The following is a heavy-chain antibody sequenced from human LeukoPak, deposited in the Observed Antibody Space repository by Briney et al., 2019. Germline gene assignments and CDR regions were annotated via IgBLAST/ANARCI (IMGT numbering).Heavy chain of an antibody. CDR1: GGSISRYS. V-gene: IGHV4-59*12. Sequence: PSETLSLACTVSGGSISRYSWSWIRQPPGKGLEWIAYIYYSGSTNYNPSLKSRVTISVDTSKNQFSLKLSSVTAADTAVYYCATSSTSWYRSLDYWGQGTLVTVSS. CDR3: ATSSTSWYRSLDY. CDR2: IYYSGST. J-gene: IGHJ4*02. D-gene: IGHD2-2*02.